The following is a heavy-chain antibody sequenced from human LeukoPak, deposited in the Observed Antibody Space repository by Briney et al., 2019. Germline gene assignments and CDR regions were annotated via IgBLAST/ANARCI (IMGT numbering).Heavy chain of an antibody. J-gene: IGHJ3*02. CDR1: GYTFTSYY. D-gene: IGHD3-10*01. V-gene: IGHV1-46*01. Sequence: ASVKVSCTASGYTFTSYYMHWVRQAPGQGLEWMGIINPSGGSTSYAQKFQGRVTMTRDMSTSTVYMELSSLRSEDTAVYYCARDLGRNYYGSGSSSYDALDIWGQGTMVTVSS. CDR2: INPSGGST. CDR3: ARDLGRNYYGSGSSSYDALDI.